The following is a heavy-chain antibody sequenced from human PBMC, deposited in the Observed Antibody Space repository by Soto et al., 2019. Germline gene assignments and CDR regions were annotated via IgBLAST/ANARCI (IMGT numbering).Heavy chain of an antibody. CDR2: IWYDGSKK. D-gene: IGHD5-12*01. Sequence: QVQLVESGGGVVQPGRPRRLSWVASGFTFSSNAMHGVPQAPGKGLEWVAVIWYDGSKKYYADSVKGRFTVARDDSKNTLYLQMNSLRVEDTAVYYCARDPGYSNYDFDYWGQGTLVTVSP. CDR3: ARDPGYSNYDFDY. J-gene: IGHJ4*02. CDR1: GFTFSSNA. V-gene: IGHV3-33*01.